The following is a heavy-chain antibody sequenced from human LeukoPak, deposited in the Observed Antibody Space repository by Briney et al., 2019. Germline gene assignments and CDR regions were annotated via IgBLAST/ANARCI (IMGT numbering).Heavy chain of an antibody. Sequence: TSETLSLTCTVSGGSVSSGSYYWSWIRQPPGKGLEWIGYIYYSGSTNYNPSLKSRVTISVDTSKNQFSLKLSSVTAADTAVYYCARDFSGSPSEDDGMDVWGEGTTVTVSS. CDR2: IYYSGST. J-gene: IGHJ6*04. D-gene: IGHD5-12*01. CDR3: ARDFSGSPSEDDGMDV. V-gene: IGHV4-61*01. CDR1: GGSVSSGSYY.